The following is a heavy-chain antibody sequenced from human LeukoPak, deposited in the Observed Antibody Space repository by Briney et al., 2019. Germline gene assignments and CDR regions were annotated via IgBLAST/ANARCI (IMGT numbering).Heavy chain of an antibody. CDR1: GGSISSSNW. D-gene: IGHD3-10*01. CDR2: IYHSGST. J-gene: IGHJ6*04. CDR3: ARDRYYGSGSYRGMDV. V-gene: IGHV4-4*02. Sequence: SETLSLTCAFSGGSISSSNWWGWVRQPPGKGLEWIGEIYHSGSTNYNPSLKRRVTISVDKSKNQFSLKLSSVTAADTAVYYCARDRYYGSGSYRGMDVWGKGPTVTVS.